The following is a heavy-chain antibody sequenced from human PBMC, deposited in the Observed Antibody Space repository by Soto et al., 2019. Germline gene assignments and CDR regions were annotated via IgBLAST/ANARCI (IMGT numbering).Heavy chain of an antibody. CDR3: AKDGYGNNDGDALHI. CDR1: GYTFTSFG. V-gene: IGHV1-18*04. J-gene: IGHJ3*02. Sequence: QGQLVQSGAEVKKPGASVKVSCKASGYTFTSFGITWVRQAPGQGLEWMGWISTYNGKANYAQKLQGRVTATRDTSTNTAYMELRSLRSDDTAVYYCAKDGYGNNDGDALHIWGQGTMVTVSS. CDR2: ISTYNGKA. D-gene: IGHD4-4*01.